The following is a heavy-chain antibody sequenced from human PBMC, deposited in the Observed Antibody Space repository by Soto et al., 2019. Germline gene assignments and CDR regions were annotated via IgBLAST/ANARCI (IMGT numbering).Heavy chain of an antibody. J-gene: IGHJ6*02. CDR1: GYTFTSYA. CDR3: AREGRQQLELRWWLDYGMDV. Sequence: GASVKVSCKASGYTFTSYAMHWVRQAPGQRLEWMGWINAGNGNTKYSQKFQGRVTITRDTSASTAYMELSSLRSEDTAVYYCAREGRQQLELRWWLDYGMDVWGQGTTVTVSS. V-gene: IGHV1-3*01. D-gene: IGHD6-13*01. CDR2: INAGNGNT.